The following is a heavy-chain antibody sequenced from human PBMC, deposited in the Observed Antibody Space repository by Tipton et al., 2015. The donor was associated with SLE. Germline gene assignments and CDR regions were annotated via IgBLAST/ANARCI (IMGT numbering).Heavy chain of an antibody. D-gene: IGHD1-26*01. V-gene: IGHV3-33*01. CDR3: ARDRWAPLES. J-gene: IGHJ5*02. CDR1: GFTFSNSG. Sequence: SLRLSGAASGFTFSNSGMHWVRQAPGKGLEWVAVMWFDEDNKYYTDSVKGRFTISRDNSKSTLFREMNSLRAEDTAIYYCARDRWAPLESCGEGTLVTVSS. CDR2: MWFDEDNK.